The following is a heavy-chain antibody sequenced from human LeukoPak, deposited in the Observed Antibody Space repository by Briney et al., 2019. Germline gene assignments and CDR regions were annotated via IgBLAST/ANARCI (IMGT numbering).Heavy chain of an antibody. V-gene: IGHV4-59*12. D-gene: IGHD3-3*01. CDR3: ARAPVLRFLGWYFDL. CDR2: IYYSGST. CDR1: GGSISSYY. J-gene: IGHJ2*01. Sequence: SETLSLTCTVSGGSISSYYWSWIRQPPGKGLEWIGYIYYSGSTNYNPSLKSRVTISVDTSKNQFSLKLSSVTAADTAVYYCARAPVLRFLGWYFDLWGRGTLVTVSS.